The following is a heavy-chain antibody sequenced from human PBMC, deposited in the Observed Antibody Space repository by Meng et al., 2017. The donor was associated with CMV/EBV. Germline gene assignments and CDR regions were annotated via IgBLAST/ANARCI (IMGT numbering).Heavy chain of an antibody. CDR1: GYSISSGYY. J-gene: IGHJ4*02. CDR3: ARVRRITMIVD. CDR2: IYHSVST. V-gene: IGHV4-38-2*02. Sequence: SEILSLTCTVPGYSISSGYYWGWTRQPPGKGLEWIGSIYHSVSTYYNPSLKSRVTISVDTSKNQFSLKLSSVTAADTAVYYCARVRRITMIVDWGQGTLVTVSS. D-gene: IGHD3-22*01.